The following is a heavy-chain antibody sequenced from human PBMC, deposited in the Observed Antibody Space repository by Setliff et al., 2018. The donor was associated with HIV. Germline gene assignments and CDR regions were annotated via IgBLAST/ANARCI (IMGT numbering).Heavy chain of an antibody. CDR3: ARGTGDTSGYYYYSEYFQN. CDR1: GLTLSNSA. D-gene: IGHD3-22*01. Sequence: GGSLRLSCAASGLTLSNSAMTWVRQKPWRGLEWVSLIQSGGIIYYADSVKGRFTISRDNSNHTLSLQMSSLRAEDTALYYCARGTGDTSGYYYYSEYFQNWGQGTLVTVSS. V-gene: IGHV3-23*01. J-gene: IGHJ1*01. CDR2: IQSGGII.